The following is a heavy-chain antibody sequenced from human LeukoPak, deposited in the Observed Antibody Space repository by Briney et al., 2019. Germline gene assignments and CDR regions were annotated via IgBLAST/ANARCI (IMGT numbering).Heavy chain of an antibody. CDR1: GGSISSDY. CDR3: ARGYSGFDY. Sequence: SETLSLTCTVSGGSISSDYWNWIRQPPGKGLEWIGYIYNTGSTNYNPSLTSRVTMSVDTSKNQFSLKLNSVTAADTALYYCARGYSGFDYWGQGILVTVSS. D-gene: IGHD3-16*02. V-gene: IGHV4-59*01. CDR2: IYNTGST. J-gene: IGHJ4*02.